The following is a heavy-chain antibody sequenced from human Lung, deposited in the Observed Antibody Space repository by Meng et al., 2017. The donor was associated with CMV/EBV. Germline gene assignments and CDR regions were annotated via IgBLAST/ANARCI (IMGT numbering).Heavy chain of an antibody. J-gene: IGHJ4*02. CDR2: ISAYNGNT. D-gene: IGHD1-26*01. Sequence: CQASGYTFTSYGISWVRQAPGQGLEWMGWISAYNGNTNYAQKLQGRVTMTTDTSTSTAYMELRSLRSDDTAVYYCASGRGSYHYFDYWGQGTLVTVSS. CDR3: ASGRGSYHYFDY. V-gene: IGHV1-18*01. CDR1: GYTFTSYG.